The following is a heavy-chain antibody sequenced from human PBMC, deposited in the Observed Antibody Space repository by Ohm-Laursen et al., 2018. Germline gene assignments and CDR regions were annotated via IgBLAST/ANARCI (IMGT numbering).Heavy chain of an antibody. CDR1: GGSINSYY. Sequence: TLSLTCTVSGGSINSYYWSWIRQHPGKGLEWIGYIYYSGSTYYNPSLKSRVTISVDTSKNQFSLKLSSVTAADTAVYYCARDRAAVAGYRGYGMDVWGQGTTVTVSS. CDR2: IYYSGST. J-gene: IGHJ6*02. CDR3: ARDRAAVAGYRGYGMDV. D-gene: IGHD6-19*01. V-gene: IGHV4-31*02.